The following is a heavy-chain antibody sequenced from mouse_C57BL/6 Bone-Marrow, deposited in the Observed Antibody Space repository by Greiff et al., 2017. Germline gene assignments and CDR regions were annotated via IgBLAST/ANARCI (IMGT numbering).Heavy chain of an antibody. Sequence: EVKLMESGGGLVKPGGSLKLSCAASGFTFSDYGMHWVRQAPEQGLEWVAYISSGSSTIYYADTVKGRFTISRDNAKNTLFLQMTSLRSEDTAMYYCARGGYYFDYWGQGTTLTVSS. CDR3: ARGGYYFDY. CDR1: GFTFSDYG. V-gene: IGHV5-17*01. J-gene: IGHJ2*01. CDR2: ISSGSSTI. D-gene: IGHD3-1*01.